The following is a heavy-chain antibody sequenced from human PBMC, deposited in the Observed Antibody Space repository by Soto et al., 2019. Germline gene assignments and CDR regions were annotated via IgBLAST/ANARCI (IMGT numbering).Heavy chain of an antibody. V-gene: IGHV3-33*05. D-gene: IGHD2-8*01. J-gene: IGHJ3*02. CDR1: GFTFSKYG. CDR3: ARDDDRPDNGLDM. Sequence: QVQLVESGGGVVQPGRSLRLSCAASGFTFSKYGMHWVRQAPGKGLEWVAVILHDGSDQRYGDSVKGRFTISRDNSKNTLYLQINSLRVEDTAVYYCARDDDRPDNGLDMWGQGTMVTVSS. CDR2: ILHDGSDQ.